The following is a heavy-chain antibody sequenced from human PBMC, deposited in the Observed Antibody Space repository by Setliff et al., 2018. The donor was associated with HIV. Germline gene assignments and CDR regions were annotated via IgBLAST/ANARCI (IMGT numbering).Heavy chain of an antibody. CDR3: ARPRVFDSFDV. Sequence: ASVKVSCKASGYTFTDYFMHWVRQAPGQGLEWMGWISPNNGAAEYAPKFQGRVRMTLDTSISTAYLEIPRLTSDDAAVYYCARPRVFDSFDVWGQGTMVTVSS. J-gene: IGHJ3*01. CDR2: ISPNNGAA. CDR1: GYTFTDYF. V-gene: IGHV1-2*02.